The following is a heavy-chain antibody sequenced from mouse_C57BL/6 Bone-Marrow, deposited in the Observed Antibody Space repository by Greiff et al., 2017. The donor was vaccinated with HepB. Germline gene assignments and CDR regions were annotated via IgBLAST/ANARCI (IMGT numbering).Heavy chain of an antibody. Sequence: EVKLVESGGGLVQSGRSLRLSCATSGFTFSDFYIEWVRQAPGKGLEWIAASRNKANDYTTEYSASVKGRFIVSRDTSQSILYLQMNALRAEDTAIYYCARDAGSPGYAMDYWGQGTSVTVSS. J-gene: IGHJ4*01. CDR3: ARDAGSPGYAMDY. V-gene: IGHV7-1*01. CDR1: GFTFSDFY. CDR2: SRNKANDYTT.